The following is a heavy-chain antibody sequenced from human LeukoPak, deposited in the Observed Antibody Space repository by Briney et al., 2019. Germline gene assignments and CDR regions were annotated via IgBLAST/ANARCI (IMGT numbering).Heavy chain of an antibody. D-gene: IGHD2-2*01. CDR2: ISAYNGNT. CDR1: GYTFTNYG. CDR3: ARSGSIVVVPAATEVGDY. V-gene: IGHV1-18*01. J-gene: IGHJ4*02. Sequence: GASVKVSCKASGYTFTNYGINWVRQAPGQGLEWMGWISAYNGNTNYAQKLQGRVTMTTDTSTSTAYMELRSLRSDDTAVYYCARSGSIVVVPAATEVGDYWGQGTLVTVSS.